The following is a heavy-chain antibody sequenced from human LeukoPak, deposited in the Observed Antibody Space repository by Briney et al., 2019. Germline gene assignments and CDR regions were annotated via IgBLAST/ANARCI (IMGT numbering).Heavy chain of an antibody. J-gene: IGHJ4*02. CDR1: GFTFSSYA. CDR3: AKAQAPTHYDFWSGYCLDY. Sequence: GGSLRLSCAASGFTFSSYAMSWVCQAPGKGLEWVSAISGSGGSTYYADSVKGRFTISRDNSKNTLYLQMNSLRAEDTAVYYCAKAQAPTHYDFWSGYCLDYWGQGTLVTVSS. CDR2: ISGSGGST. D-gene: IGHD3-3*01. V-gene: IGHV3-23*01.